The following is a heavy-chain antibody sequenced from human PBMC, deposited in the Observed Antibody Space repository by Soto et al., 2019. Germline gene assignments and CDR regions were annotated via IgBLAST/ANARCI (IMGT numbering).Heavy chain of an antibody. V-gene: IGHV3-23*01. Sequence: SGGSLRLSCAASGFTFSSYAMSWVRQAPGKGLEWVSAISGSGGSTYYADSVKGRFTISRDNSKNTLYLQMNSLRAEDTAVYYCAKGHSSGWYFWDFDYWGQGTLVTVSS. CDR1: GFTFSSYA. J-gene: IGHJ4*02. CDR3: AKGHSSGWYFWDFDY. CDR2: ISGSGGST. D-gene: IGHD6-19*01.